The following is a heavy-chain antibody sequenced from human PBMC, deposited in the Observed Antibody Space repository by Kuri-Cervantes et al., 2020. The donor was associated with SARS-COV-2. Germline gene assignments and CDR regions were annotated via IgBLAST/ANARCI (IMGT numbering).Heavy chain of an antibody. CDR1: GFTFSSYS. CDR3: AKPSGELVYYYYYYMDV. CDR2: ISSSSSYI. J-gene: IGHJ6*03. Sequence: LSLTCAASGFTFSSYSMNWVRQAPGKGLEWVSSISSSSSYIYYADSVKGRFTISRDNAKNSLYLQMNSLRAEDTAVYYCAKPSGELVYYYYYYMDVWGKGTTVTVSS. V-gene: IGHV3-21*01. D-gene: IGHD1-7*01.